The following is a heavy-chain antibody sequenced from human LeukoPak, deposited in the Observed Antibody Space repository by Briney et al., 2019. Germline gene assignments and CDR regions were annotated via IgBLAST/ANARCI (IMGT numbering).Heavy chain of an antibody. CDR3: AGGPKAASKN. CDR2: IYYSGST. Sequence: SETLSLTCTVSGGSTSSYYWSWIRQPPGKGLEWIGYIYYSGSTNYNPSLKSRVTISVDTSKNQFSLKLSSVTAADTAVYYCAGGPKAASKNWGQGTLVTVSS. CDR1: GGSTSSYY. J-gene: IGHJ4*02. V-gene: IGHV4-59*08. D-gene: IGHD6-13*01.